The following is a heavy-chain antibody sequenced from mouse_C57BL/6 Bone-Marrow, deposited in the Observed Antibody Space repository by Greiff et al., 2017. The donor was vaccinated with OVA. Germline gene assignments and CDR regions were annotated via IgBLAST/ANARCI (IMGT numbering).Heavy chain of an antibody. V-gene: IGHV14-4*01. CDR2: IDPENGDT. CDR1: GFNITDYY. CDR3: TATGTDY. J-gene: IGHJ2*01. Sequence: VQLQQSGAELVRPGASVKLSCTASGFNITDYYMHWVKQRPEQGLEWIGWIDPENGDTDYASKFQGKATITADTSSNTAYLQLRSLTSEDTADYDCTATGTDYWGQGTTLTVSS. D-gene: IGHD4-1*01.